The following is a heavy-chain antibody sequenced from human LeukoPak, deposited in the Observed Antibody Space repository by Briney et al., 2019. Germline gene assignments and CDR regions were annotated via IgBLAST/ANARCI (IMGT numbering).Heavy chain of an antibody. V-gene: IGHV3-7*04. Sequence: GRSLRLSCAASGFPFSSYWMTWVRQAPGKGLEWVANIKQDGSKKSYVDSVKGRFTISRDNAKNSLYLQMNSLRAEDTAIYYCTRVGYIDEGIDYWGQGTLVTVSS. D-gene: IGHD5-24*01. J-gene: IGHJ4*02. CDR2: IKQDGSKK. CDR1: GFPFSSYW. CDR3: TRVGYIDEGIDY.